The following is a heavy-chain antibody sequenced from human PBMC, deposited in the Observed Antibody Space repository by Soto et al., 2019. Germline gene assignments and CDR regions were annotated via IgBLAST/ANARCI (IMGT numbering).Heavy chain of an antibody. D-gene: IGHD4-4*01. CDR1: GFTFSSYG. J-gene: IGHJ5*02. Sequence: GGSLRLSCAASGFTFSSYGMHWVRQAPGKGLEWVAVIWYDGSNKYYADSVKGRFTISRDNSKNTLYLQMNSLRAEDTAVYYCAREETTVTSNWFDPWGQGTRVTVSS. V-gene: IGHV3-33*01. CDR3: AREETTVTSNWFDP. CDR2: IWYDGSNK.